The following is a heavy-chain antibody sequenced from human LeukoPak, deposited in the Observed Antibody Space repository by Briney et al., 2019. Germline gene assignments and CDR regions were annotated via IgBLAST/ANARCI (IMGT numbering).Heavy chain of an antibody. CDR1: GGSIRSGGYY. D-gene: IGHD1-26*01. Sequence: SETLSLTCSVSGGSIRSGGYYWSWIRQPAGKGLEWIGRIYTTGSTNYNPSLKSRVTISVDTSKNQFSLKLSSVTAADTAVYYCAKASVGARFFDPWGQGALVTVSS. CDR2: IYTTGST. CDR3: AKASVGARFFDP. V-gene: IGHV4-61*02. J-gene: IGHJ5*02.